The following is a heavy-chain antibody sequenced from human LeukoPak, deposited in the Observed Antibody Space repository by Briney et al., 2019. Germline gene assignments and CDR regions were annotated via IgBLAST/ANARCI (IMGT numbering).Heavy chain of an antibody. V-gene: IGHV3-74*01. D-gene: IGHD5-18*01. CDR2: INGDGSST. J-gene: IGHJ3*02. CDR1: GFTFSTYW. CDR3: ARGSYSYGLRNDAFDI. Sequence: GGSLRLSCAASGFTFSTYWMNWVRQAPGKGLQWVSCINGDGSSTTYADSVKGRFTIFRDNAKNTLFLQMNSLRVDDTAVYYCARGSYSYGLRNDAFDIWGQGTMVTVSS.